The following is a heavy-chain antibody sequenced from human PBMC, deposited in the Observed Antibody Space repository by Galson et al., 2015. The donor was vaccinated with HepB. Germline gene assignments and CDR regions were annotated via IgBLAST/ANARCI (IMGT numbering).Heavy chain of an antibody. Sequence: SVKVSCKASGYTFTSYAMHWVRQAPGQRLEWMGWINAGNGNTKYSQKFQGRVTITRDTSASTAYMELSSLRSEDTAVYYCARDQFPLGFRGGAFDIWGQGTMVTVSS. CDR1: GYTFTSYA. CDR2: INAGNGNT. D-gene: IGHD3-10*01. J-gene: IGHJ3*02. CDR3: ARDQFPLGFRGGAFDI. V-gene: IGHV1-3*01.